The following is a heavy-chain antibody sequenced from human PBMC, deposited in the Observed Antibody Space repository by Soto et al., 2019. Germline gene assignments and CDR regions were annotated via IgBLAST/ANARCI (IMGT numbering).Heavy chain of an antibody. D-gene: IGHD2-8*02. J-gene: IGHJ4*02. V-gene: IGHV1-2*02. Sequence: HEHLVQSGAEVKRPGASLKVSCKASGYSFTGYYIHWVRQAPGQGLEWMGWINPDSGATNYAQNFQGRVILTSDTSISTASMDLTSLTSDDTAVYYCARGDYGTGGYPFPYFDYWGQGTLVIVSS. CDR3: ARGDYGTGGYPFPYFDY. CDR2: INPDSGAT. CDR1: GYSFTGYY.